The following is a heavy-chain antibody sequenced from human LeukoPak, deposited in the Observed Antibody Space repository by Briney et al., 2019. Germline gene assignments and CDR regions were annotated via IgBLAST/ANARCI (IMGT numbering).Heavy chain of an antibody. CDR1: GGSINNYY. CDR3: ARILRQYDRYNWFDP. CDR2: IYTRGST. J-gene: IGHJ5*02. V-gene: IGHV4-4*07. Sequence: TSETLSLTCTVSGGSINNYYWSWIRQPAGKGLEWIGRIYTRGSTNYNPSLKSRVTMSVDTSKNQFSLKLSSVTAADTAVYYCARILRQYDRYNWFDPWGQGTLVTVSS. D-gene: IGHD3-16*01.